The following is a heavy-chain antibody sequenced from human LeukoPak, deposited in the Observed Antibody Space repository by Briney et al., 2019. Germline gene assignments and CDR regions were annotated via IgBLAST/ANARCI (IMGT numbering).Heavy chain of an antibody. J-gene: IGHJ5*02. V-gene: IGHV3-23*01. CDR1: GFTFSSYA. CDR3: AKLGYCSGGSCYRWLDP. Sequence: PGGSLSLSCAASGFTFSSYAMSWVRHAPGKGLEWVSTIGGRDGGTYYADSVKGRFTVSRDNSKDTLYLQVNSLRAEDTAVYYCAKLGYCSGGSCYRWLDPWGQGTLVTVSS. CDR2: IGGRDGGT. D-gene: IGHD2-15*01.